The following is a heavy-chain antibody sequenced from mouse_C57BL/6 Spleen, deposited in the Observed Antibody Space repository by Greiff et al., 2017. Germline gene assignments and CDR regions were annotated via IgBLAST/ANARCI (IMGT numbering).Heavy chain of an antibody. CDR3: ASRHPYYDYFDY. CDR2: INPNNGGT. J-gene: IGHJ2*01. Sequence: VQLKESGPELVKPGASVKIPCKASGYTFTDYNMDWVKQSHGKSLEWIGDINPNNGGTIYNQKFKGKATLTVDKSSSTAYMELRSLTSEDTAVYYCASRHPYYDYFDYWGQGTTLTVSS. V-gene: IGHV1-18*01. D-gene: IGHD2-10*01. CDR1: GYTFTDYN.